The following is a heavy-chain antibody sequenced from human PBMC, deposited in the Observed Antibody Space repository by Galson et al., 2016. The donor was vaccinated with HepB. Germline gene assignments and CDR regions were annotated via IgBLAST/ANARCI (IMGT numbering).Heavy chain of an antibody. CDR2: IYYTGST. CDR1: GGSISSGVYY. CDR3: ARGNYSAFDI. J-gene: IGHJ3*02. Sequence: TLSLTCTVSGGSISSGVYYWSWIRQHPGKGLEWIGYIYYTGSTDCNPSLKSRVTISVDTPKNQFSLKLSSVTAADTAVYYCARGNYSAFDIWGQGTMVTVSS. D-gene: IGHD3-10*01. V-gene: IGHV4-31*03.